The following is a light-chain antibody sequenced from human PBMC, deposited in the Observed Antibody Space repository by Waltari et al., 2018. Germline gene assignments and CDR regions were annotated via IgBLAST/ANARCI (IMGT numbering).Light chain of an antibody. J-gene: IGLJ3*02. CDR1: SSDGGGYDD. V-gene: IGLV2-11*01. CDR3: CSYGGSYTS. CDR2: DVS. Sequence: QSALTQPRSVSGSPGQSVPIPCPGTSSDGGGYDDVSWYQQHPGKAPKLMIYDVSKRPSGVPDRFSGSKSGTTASLTISGLQAADEADYYCCSYGGSYTSFGGGTKLTVL.